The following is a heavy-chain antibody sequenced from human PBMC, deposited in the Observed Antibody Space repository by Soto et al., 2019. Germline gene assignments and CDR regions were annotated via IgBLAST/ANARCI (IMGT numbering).Heavy chain of an antibody. J-gene: IGHJ5*02. CDR2: ITPNNGYT. Sequence: GGEAKNPGASVKVSCEASGYSFSTYAISWLRQAPGQGLEWMGLITPNNGYTNYAQKFQGRLILTTDIPSSTAYMGLTSLRYDDTAMYYCATSYDSGFDPWGQGTLVSVS. V-gene: IGHV1-18*01. CDR1: GYSFSTYA. CDR3: ATSYDSGFDP. D-gene: IGHD3-3*01.